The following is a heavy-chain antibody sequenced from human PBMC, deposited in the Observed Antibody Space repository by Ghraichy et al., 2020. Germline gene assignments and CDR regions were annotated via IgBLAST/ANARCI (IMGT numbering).Heavy chain of an antibody. D-gene: IGHD6-19*01. Sequence: ASVKVSCKASGYTFTGYYMHWVRQAPGQGLEWMGWINPNSGGTNYAQKFQGRVTMTRDTSISTAYMELSRLRSDDTAVYYCAREAQWLRFVDYWGQGTLVTVSS. CDR1: GYTFTGYY. V-gene: IGHV1-2*02. CDR2: INPNSGGT. CDR3: AREAQWLRFVDY. J-gene: IGHJ4*02.